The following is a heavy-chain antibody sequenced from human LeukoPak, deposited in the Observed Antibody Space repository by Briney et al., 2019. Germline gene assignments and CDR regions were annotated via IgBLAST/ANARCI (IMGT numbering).Heavy chain of an antibody. CDR3: ARDRTADYYGMDV. J-gene: IGHJ6*02. CDR2: INPNSGGT. Sequence: ASVKVSCKASEYTFTGYYMHWVRQAPGQGLEWMGWINPNSGGTNYAQKFQGWVTMTRDTSISTAYMELSRLRSDDTAVYYCARDRTADYYGMDVWGQGTTVTVSS. CDR1: EYTFTGYY. V-gene: IGHV1-2*04. D-gene: IGHD6-13*01.